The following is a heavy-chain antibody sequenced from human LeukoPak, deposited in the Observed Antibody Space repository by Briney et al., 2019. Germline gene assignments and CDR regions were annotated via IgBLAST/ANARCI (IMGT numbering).Heavy chain of an antibody. CDR1: GFTFSDFW. Sequence: GGSLRLSCAPSGFTFSDFWMSWVRQAPGKGLEWVAKMNQDGSAKGYVDSVKGRFTISRDNARNSLYLQMSSLRPEDTAVYYCATYTHWVAGDVWGQGTTVTVSS. CDR2: MNQDGSAK. D-gene: IGHD3-16*01. CDR3: ATYTHWVAGDV. V-gene: IGHV3-7*01. J-gene: IGHJ6*02.